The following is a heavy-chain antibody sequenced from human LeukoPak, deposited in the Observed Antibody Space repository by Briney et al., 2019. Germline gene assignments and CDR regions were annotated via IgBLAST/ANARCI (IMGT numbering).Heavy chain of an antibody. V-gene: IGHV4-30-4*01. CDR3: ARFNYDGWFDDAFDI. J-gene: IGHJ3*02. CDR2: IYYSGST. D-gene: IGHD4-23*01. CDR1: GGSISSGDYY. Sequence: SETLSLTCTVSGGSISSGDYYWSWIRQPPGKGLEWIGYIYYSGSTYYNPSLKSRVTISVDTSKNQFSLKLSSVTAADTAVYYCARFNYDGWFDDAFDIWGQGTMVTVSS.